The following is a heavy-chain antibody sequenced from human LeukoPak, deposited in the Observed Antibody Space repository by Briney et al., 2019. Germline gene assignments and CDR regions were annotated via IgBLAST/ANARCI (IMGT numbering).Heavy chain of an antibody. Sequence: SETLSLTCSVSGGSISHNSYYWGWIRQPPGKGLECIGTIYYSGSTYYSPSLKSRVTISVDTSKNQFSLKLSSVTAADTAVYYCARISAGYYYVGYWGQGTLVTVSS. CDR2: IYYSGST. D-gene: IGHD3-9*01. V-gene: IGHV4-39*07. CDR3: ARISAGYYYVGY. CDR1: GGSISHNSYY. J-gene: IGHJ4*02.